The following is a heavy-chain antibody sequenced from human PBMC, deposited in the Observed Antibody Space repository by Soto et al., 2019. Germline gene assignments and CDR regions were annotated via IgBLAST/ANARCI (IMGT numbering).Heavy chain of an antibody. CDR2: MNQDGSEI. J-gene: IGHJ5*02. CDR1: GFIFSNYW. CDR3: ARGFS. V-gene: IGHV3-7*05. Sequence: GGSLRLSCAASGFIFSNYWMSWVRQPPGKGLEWVASMNQDGSEIYFVDSVKGRFTISRDNAKNSLYLQMNSLRADDTAVYYCARGFSWGQGTLVTVSS.